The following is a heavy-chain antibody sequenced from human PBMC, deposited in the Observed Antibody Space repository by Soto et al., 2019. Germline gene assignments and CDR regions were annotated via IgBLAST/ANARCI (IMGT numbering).Heavy chain of an antibody. CDR2: IKSDGSST. CDR3: AQLGLMTFSHKHYFNH. J-gene: IGHJ4*02. V-gene: IGHV3-23*01. CDR1: GFSFDNYA. D-gene: IGHD3-16*01. Sequence: EVQLLESGGDLVQPGGSLRLSCVASGFSFDNYAMSWVCQAPGKGLEWVSAIKSDGSSTYYAASVKDRFIISRDNSKNTLYLQLNSLRAEDTAVYYCAQLGLMTFSHKHYFNHWGRGTLVTVSS.